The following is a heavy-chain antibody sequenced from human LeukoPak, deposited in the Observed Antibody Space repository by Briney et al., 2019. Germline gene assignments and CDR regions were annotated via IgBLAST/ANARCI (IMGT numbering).Heavy chain of an antibody. CDR1: GYTFTSYY. Sequence: ASETVSYKASGYTFTSYYMHWVRQAPGHRLEGMGIINPYGGSTSYAQKFQARVTMTRDTSTSTVYMELSSRRCEETAVYYCARVAWEGSYCGGDCYPFDNWGQGTLVTV. J-gene: IGHJ4*02. CDR2: INPYGGST. D-gene: IGHD2-21*02. V-gene: IGHV1-46*01. CDR3: ARVAWEGSYCGGDCYPFDN.